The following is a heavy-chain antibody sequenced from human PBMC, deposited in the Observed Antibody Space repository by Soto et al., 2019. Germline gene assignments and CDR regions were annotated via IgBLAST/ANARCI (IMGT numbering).Heavy chain of an antibody. D-gene: IGHD3-22*01. CDR3: ARQIYDSDSGPTFQYYFDY. Sequence: PGESLKISCKGSGYSFAGYWITWVRQMAGKGLEWMGRIDPSDSQTYYSPSFRGHVTISDAKPITTVFLQWSSLRSSDTALYYCARQIYDSDSGPTFQYYFDY. J-gene: IGHJ4*01. CDR2: IDPSDSQT. CDR1: GYSFAGYW. V-gene: IGHV5-10-1*01.